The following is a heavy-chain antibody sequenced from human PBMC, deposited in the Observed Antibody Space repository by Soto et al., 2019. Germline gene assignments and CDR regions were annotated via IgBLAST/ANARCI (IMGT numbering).Heavy chain of an antibody. CDR2: IYHDGTA. J-gene: IGHJ5*02. V-gene: IGHV4-30-2*01. Sequence: KTSETLSLTCTVSGASISSGGYSWSWIRQPPGKGLEWIGYIYHDGTAYYTQSLKRRVTISIDRSKNQVSLIVNSVTAADTAIYFCARETTARFDPWGHGTLVTVS. CDR1: GASISSGGYS. D-gene: IGHD1-1*01. CDR3: ARETTARFDP.